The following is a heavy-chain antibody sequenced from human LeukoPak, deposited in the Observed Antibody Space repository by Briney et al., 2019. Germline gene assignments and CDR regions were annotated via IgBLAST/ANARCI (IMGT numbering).Heavy chain of an antibody. V-gene: IGHV1-69*13. CDR3: ARDDIVVVPAAMPYYYGMDV. J-gene: IGHJ6*02. Sequence: SVKVSCKASGGTFISYAISWVRQAPGQGLEWMGGIIPIFGTANYAQKFQGRVTITADESTSTAYMELSSLRSEDTAVYYCARDDIVVVPAAMPYYYGMDVWGQGTTVTVSS. CDR1: GGTFISYA. CDR2: IIPIFGTA. D-gene: IGHD2-2*01.